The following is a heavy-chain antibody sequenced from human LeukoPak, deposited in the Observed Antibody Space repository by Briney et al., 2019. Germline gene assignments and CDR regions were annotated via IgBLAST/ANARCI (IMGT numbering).Heavy chain of an antibody. CDR3: ARACGIAEGDY. CDR1: GGSFSGYY. V-gene: IGHV4-34*01. D-gene: IGHD6-13*01. Sequence: SETRSLTCAVYGGSFSGYYWSWIRQPPGKEREWIGEINHSGSTNYNPSLKSRVTISVDTSNNQFSLKLISVTAADTAVYYCARACGIAEGDYWGQGTWSPSPQ. J-gene: IGHJ4*02. CDR2: INHSGST.